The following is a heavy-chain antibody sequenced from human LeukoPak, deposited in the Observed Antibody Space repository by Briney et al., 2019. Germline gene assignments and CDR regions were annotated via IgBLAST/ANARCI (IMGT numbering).Heavy chain of an antibody. CDR3: ARVPYGEPSHSVLPFNAFDI. V-gene: IGHV1-18*01. CDR2: ISAYNGNT. CDR1: GYTFSSYG. J-gene: IGHJ3*02. D-gene: IGHD4/OR15-4a*01. Sequence: ASVKVSCKASGYTFSSYGINWVRQAPGQGLEWMGWISAYNGNTNYAQKLQGRVTMTTDTSTSTAYMELRSLRSDDTAVYYCARVPYGEPSHSVLPFNAFDIWGQGTMVTVSS.